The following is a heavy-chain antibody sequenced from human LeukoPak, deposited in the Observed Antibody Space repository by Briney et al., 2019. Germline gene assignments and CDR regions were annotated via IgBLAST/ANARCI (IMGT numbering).Heavy chain of an antibody. J-gene: IGHJ4*02. Sequence: GASVTDSCMASVYTFTSYYMHWVRQAPGQGLEWMGLINPSGGSTSYAQKFQGRVTMTRDTSTSTVYMELSSLRSEDTAVYYCARDAAAAANYWGQGTLVTVSS. CDR1: VYTFTSYY. D-gene: IGHD6-13*01. CDR2: INPSGGST. CDR3: ARDAAAAANY. V-gene: IGHV1-46*01.